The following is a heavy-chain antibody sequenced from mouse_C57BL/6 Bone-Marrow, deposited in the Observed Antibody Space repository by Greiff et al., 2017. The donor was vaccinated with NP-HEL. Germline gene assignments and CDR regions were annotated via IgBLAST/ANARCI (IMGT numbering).Heavy chain of an antibody. CDR3: TRSIYYDYALAY. CDR2: ISSGGDYI. D-gene: IGHD2-4*01. J-gene: IGHJ3*01. Sequence: DVQLVESGEGLVKPGGSLKLSCAASGFTFSSYAMSWVRQTPEKRLEWVAYISSGGDYIYYADTVKGRFTISRDNARNTLYLQMSSLKSEDTAMYYCTRSIYYDYALAYWGQGTLVTVSA. V-gene: IGHV5-9-1*02. CDR1: GFTFSSYA.